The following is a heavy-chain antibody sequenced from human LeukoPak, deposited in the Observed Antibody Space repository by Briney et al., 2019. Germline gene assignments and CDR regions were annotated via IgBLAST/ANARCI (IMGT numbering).Heavy chain of an antibody. CDR1: GGSISSYY. V-gene: IGHV4-59*01. D-gene: IGHD3-10*01. J-gene: IGHJ2*01. CDR3: ARDRPGSYWYFDL. CDR2: IYYLGST. Sequence: SETLSLTCTVSGGSISSYYWSWIRQPPGKGLEWVGHIYYLGSTNYNPSLKSRVTISIDTSKNYFSLKLNPVIAADTAVYYCARDRPGSYWYFDLWGRGTLVTVSS.